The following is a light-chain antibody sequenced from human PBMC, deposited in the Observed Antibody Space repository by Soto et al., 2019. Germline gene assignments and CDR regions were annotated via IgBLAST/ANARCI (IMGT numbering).Light chain of an antibody. J-gene: IGKJ5*01. V-gene: IGKV1-39*01. Sequence: IQMTQTPSSLSASVGDRVTITCRASQSISSYLNWYQQKPGKAPKLLIYAASSLQSGVPSRFSGSGSGTDFTLTISSLQPEDFATYYCQQSYRTPPITFGQGTRLEVK. CDR2: AAS. CDR1: QSISSY. CDR3: QQSYRTPPIT.